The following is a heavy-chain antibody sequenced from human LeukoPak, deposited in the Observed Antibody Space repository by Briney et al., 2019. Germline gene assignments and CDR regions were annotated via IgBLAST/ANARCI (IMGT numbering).Heavy chain of an antibody. J-gene: IGHJ6*03. D-gene: IGHD5-18*01. Sequence: SETLSLTCAVYGGSFSGYYWSWIRQPPGKGLEWIGEINHSGSTNYNPSLKSRVTISVDTSKNQFSLKLSSVTAADTAVYYCARERGGYSYGLIYYYYYMDVWGKGTTVTVSS. V-gene: IGHV4-34*01. CDR3: ARERGGYSYGLIYYYYYMDV. CDR2: INHSGST. CDR1: GGSFSGYY.